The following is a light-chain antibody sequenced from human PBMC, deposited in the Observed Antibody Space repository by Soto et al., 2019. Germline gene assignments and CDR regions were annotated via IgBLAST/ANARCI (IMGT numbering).Light chain of an antibody. Sequence: QSALTQPASVSGAPGQSITISCTGTSSDVGSYNLVSWYQQHPGKAPKLMIYEGSKRPSGVSNRFAGSKSGNTASLTISGLQAEDDADYYCSSYAGSSTVVFGGGTKLTVL. CDR2: EGS. J-gene: IGLJ2*01. V-gene: IGLV2-23*03. CDR1: SSDVGSYNL. CDR3: SSYAGSSTVV.